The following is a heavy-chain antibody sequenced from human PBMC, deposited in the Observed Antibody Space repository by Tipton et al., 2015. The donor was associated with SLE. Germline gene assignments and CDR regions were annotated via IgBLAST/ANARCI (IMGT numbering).Heavy chain of an antibody. J-gene: IGHJ5*02. Sequence: SLRLSCAASGFTFSSYSMNWVRQAPGKGLEWVSSISSSSSYIYYADSVKGRFTISRDNAKNSLYLQMNSLRAEDTAVYYCAREGDCRSTSCYTAPYNWFDPWGQGTLVTVSS. CDR1: GFTFSSYS. CDR2: ISSSSSYI. V-gene: IGHV3-21*01. D-gene: IGHD2-2*02. CDR3: AREGDCRSTSCYTAPYNWFDP.